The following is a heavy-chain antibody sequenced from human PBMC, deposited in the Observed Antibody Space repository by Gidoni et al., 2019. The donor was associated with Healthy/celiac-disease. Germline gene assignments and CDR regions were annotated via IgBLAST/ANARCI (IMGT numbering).Heavy chain of an antibody. CDR2: IYSGGST. Sequence: EVQRVESGGGLVQPGGSLRLSCAASGFTVSSNYMTWVRQAPGKGLEWVSVIYSGGSTYYADSVKGRFTISRHNSKNTLYLQMNSLRAEDTAVYYCAREAVAGAFDIWGQGTMVTVSS. CDR3: AREAVAGAFDI. CDR1: GFTVSSNY. D-gene: IGHD6-19*01. J-gene: IGHJ3*02. V-gene: IGHV3-53*04.